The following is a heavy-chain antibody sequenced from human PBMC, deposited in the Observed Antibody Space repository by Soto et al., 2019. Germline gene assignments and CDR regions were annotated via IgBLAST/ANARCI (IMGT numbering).Heavy chain of an antibody. CDR1: GGSISSSSYY. D-gene: IGHD6-13*01. V-gene: IGHV4-39*01. CDR2: IYYSGST. Sequence: SETLSLTCTVSGGSISSSSYYWGWIRQPPGKGLEWIGSIYYSGSTYYNPSLKSRVTISVDTSKNQFSLKLSSVTAADTAVYYCARHLPNPQKLDPYYFDYWGQGTLVSVSS. J-gene: IGHJ4*02. CDR3: ARHLPNPQKLDPYYFDY.